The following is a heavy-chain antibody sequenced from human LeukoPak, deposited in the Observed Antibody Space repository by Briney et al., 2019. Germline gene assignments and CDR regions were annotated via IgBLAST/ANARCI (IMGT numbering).Heavy chain of an antibody. J-gene: IGHJ4*02. D-gene: IGHD3-10*01. Sequence: KPSETLSLTCTVSGYSINSGYYWGWTRQPPGKGLEWIGSIYHTGSTYYNPSLKRPVTMSVDTSKNQFSLKLSSVTAADTAVYYCARALKLWFGELSDWGQGTLVTVSS. CDR2: IYHTGST. CDR3: ARALKLWFGELSD. CDR1: GYSINSGYY. V-gene: IGHV4-38-2*02.